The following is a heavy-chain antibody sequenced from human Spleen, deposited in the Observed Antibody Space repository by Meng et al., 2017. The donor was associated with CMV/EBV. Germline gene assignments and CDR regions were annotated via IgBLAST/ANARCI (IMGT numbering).Heavy chain of an antibody. Sequence: GGSLRLSCAASGFTFSNYSMNWVRQAPGKGLEWVSSISSTSTYIYYADSLKGRFTISRDNAKNSLYLQLNSLRAEDTAVYYCARQSITGTTNYYGMDVWGQGTTVTVSS. J-gene: IGHJ6*02. V-gene: IGHV3-21*01. D-gene: IGHD1-20*01. CDR1: GFTFSNYS. CDR3: ARQSITGTTNYYGMDV. CDR2: ISSTSTYI.